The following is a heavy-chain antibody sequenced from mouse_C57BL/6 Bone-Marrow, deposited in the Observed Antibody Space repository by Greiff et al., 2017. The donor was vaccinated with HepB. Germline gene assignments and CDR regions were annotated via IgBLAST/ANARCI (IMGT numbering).Heavy chain of an antibody. J-gene: IGHJ4*01. Sequence: LVESGGGLVKPGGSLKLSCAASGFTFSDYGMHWVRQAPEKGLEWVAYISSGSSTIYYADTVKGRFTISRDNAKNTLFLQMTSLRSEDTAMYYCAMITTVYYYAMDYWGQGTSVTVSS. CDR3: AMITTVYYYAMDY. CDR1: GFTFSDYG. CDR2: ISSGSSTI. D-gene: IGHD1-1*01. V-gene: IGHV5-17*01.